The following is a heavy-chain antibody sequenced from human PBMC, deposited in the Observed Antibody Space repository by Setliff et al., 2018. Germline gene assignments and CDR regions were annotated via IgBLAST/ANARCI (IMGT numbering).Heavy chain of an antibody. D-gene: IGHD2-15*01. Sequence: ASVKVSCKASGSIFSSYGINWVRQAPGQGLEWMGWISAYARKFQGRVIMTTDTSTNTAYMELRSLRSDDTAIYYCARGPPEFVVAPAEGKFDYWGQGTQVTVSS. CDR1: GSIFSSYG. CDR2: ISA. V-gene: IGHV1-18*01. CDR3: ARGPPEFVVAPAEGKFDY. J-gene: IGHJ4*02.